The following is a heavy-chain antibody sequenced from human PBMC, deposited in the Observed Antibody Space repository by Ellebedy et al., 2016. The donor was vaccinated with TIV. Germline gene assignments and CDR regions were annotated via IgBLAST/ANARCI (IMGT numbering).Heavy chain of an antibody. Sequence: SETLSLTXAVYGGSFSGYYWTWIRQPPGKGLEWIGEVNHGGSTNYNPSLKSRVTISADTSKNQFSLKLNSVTAADTAVYYCARGRNPSPMVDYWGQGTLVTVSS. CDR2: VNHGGST. CDR3: ARGRNPSPMVDY. J-gene: IGHJ4*02. D-gene: IGHD4/OR15-4a*01. CDR1: GGSFSGYY. V-gene: IGHV4-34*01.